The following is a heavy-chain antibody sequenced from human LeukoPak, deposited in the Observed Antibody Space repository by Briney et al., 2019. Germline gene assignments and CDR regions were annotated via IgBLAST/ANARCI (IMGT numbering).Heavy chain of an antibody. D-gene: IGHD5-12*01. CDR3: ARAGSGYEPYYYMDV. CDR1: GYTFTSYG. Sequence: GASVKVSCKASGYTFTSYGISWVRQAPGQGLEWMGWISAYNGNTNYAQKLQGRVTMTTDTSTSTAYMELRSLRSDDTAVYYCARAGSGYEPYYYMDVWGKGTTVTVSS. CDR2: ISAYNGNT. J-gene: IGHJ6*03. V-gene: IGHV1-18*01.